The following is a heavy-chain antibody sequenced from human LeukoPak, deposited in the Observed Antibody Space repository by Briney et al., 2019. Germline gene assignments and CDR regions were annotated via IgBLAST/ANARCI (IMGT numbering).Heavy chain of an antibody. CDR2: ISAYNGNT. CDR1: GYTFTSYG. V-gene: IGHV1-18*01. CDR3: ARALTVVGTTVEYFDY. Sequence: ASVKVSCKASGYTFTSYGISWVRQAPGQGLEWMGWISAYNGNTNYAQKLQGRVTMTTDTSTSTAYMELRSLRSDDTAVYYCARALTVVGTTVEYFDYWGQGTLVTVS. J-gene: IGHJ4*02. D-gene: IGHD1-14*01.